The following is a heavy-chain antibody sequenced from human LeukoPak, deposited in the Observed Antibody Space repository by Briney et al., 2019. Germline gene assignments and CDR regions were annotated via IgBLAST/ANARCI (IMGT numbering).Heavy chain of an antibody. V-gene: IGHV1-69*04. CDR3: ARDPPQTPSSSQGDY. CDR1: GGTFSRYA. Sequence: ASVKVSFKASGGTFSRYAISWVRQAPGQGLEWMGRIIPILGIANYAQKFQGRVTITADKSTSTAYMELSSLRSEDTAVYYCARDPPQTPSSSQGDYWGQGTLVTVSS. CDR2: IIPILGIA. J-gene: IGHJ4*02. D-gene: IGHD6-6*01.